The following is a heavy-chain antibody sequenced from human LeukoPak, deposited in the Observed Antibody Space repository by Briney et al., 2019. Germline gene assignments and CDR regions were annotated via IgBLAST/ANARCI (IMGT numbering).Heavy chain of an antibody. D-gene: IGHD4-23*01. J-gene: IGHJ5*02. CDR3: ARAYNYGSSNWFGP. CDR2: IYTTGST. V-gene: IGHV4-61*09. Sequence: KSSETLSLTCTVSGVSIYSGSYYWSWLRQPAGKGLEWIGHIYTTGSTNYNPSLKSRVTISVDTSKNQFSLKLSSVTAADTAVYYCARAYNYGSSNWFGPWGQGTLVTVSS. CDR1: GVSIYSGSYY.